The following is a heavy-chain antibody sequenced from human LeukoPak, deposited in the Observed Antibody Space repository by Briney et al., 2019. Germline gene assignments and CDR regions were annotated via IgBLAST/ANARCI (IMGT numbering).Heavy chain of an antibody. CDR1: GFTFSSHW. J-gene: IGHJ4*02. CDR2: ISRSIGST. V-gene: IGHV3-23*01. D-gene: IGHD6-13*01. CDR3: ARGVIIAAPVTAHDSGHY. Sequence: GGSLSLSCAASGFTFSSHWMSWVRQAPGKGLERVSTISRSIGSTDYADSVKGRFTISRDNSKNTLYLQMNSLRAEDTALYYCARGVIIAAPVTAHDSGHYWGQGTLVTVSS.